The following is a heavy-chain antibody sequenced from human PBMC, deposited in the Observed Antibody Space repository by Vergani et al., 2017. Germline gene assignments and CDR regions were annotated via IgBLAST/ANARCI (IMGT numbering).Heavy chain of an antibody. CDR1: GFTFSSYG. Sequence: QVQLVESGGGVVQPGRSLRLSCVASGFTFSSYGMHWVRQAPGKGLEWVAVIWYDGSDKYYADSVKGRFTISRDNSKKTLYLQMNSLRAEDTAVYYCARPALSSNWTPSNWGQGTLVTVSS. J-gene: IGHJ4*02. CDR2: IWYDGSDK. V-gene: IGHV3-33*01. D-gene: IGHD6-13*01. CDR3: ARPALSSNWTPSN.